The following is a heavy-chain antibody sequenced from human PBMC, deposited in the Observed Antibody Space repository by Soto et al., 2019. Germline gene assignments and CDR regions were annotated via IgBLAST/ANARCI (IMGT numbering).Heavy chain of an antibody. J-gene: IGHJ4*02. V-gene: IGHV5-51*01. D-gene: IGHD2-15*01. Sequence: GESLKISCKGSGYSFTSYWIGWVRQMPGKGLEWMGIIYPGDSDTRYSPSFQGQVTISADKSISTAYLQWSSLKASDTAMYYCARRGYCSVASCYSHLDYWGQGTLVTDSS. CDR3: ARRGYCSVASCYSHLDY. CDR2: IYPGDSDT. CDR1: GYSFTSYW.